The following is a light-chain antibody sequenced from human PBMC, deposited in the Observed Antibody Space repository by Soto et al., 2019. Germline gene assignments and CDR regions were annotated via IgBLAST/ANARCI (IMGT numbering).Light chain of an antibody. J-gene: IGLJ1*01. CDR2: DVI. Sequence: QSVLTQPASVSGSPGQSITISCTGTTSDIGSYNHVSWYQQHPGKAPKLMIFDVINRPSGVSNRFSGSKSGNTASLTISGLQAEDEADYYCSSFRSSGTLYVFGTGTKVTVL. CDR1: TSDIGSYNH. V-gene: IGLV2-14*03. CDR3: SSFRSSGTLYV.